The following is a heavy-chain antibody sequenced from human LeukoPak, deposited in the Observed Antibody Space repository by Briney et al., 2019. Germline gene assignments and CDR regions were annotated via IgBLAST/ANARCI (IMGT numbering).Heavy chain of an antibody. V-gene: IGHV3-23*01. CDR3: AKDQQQYCSGGSCLNSFDY. J-gene: IGHJ4*02. Sequence: AGGSLRLSCAASGFTFSSYAMSWVRQAPGKGLEWVSAISGSGSSTHYADSVKGRFTISRDNSKNTLYLQMNSLRAEDTAVYYCAKDQQQYCSGGSCLNSFDYWGQGTLVTVSS. D-gene: IGHD2-15*01. CDR1: GFTFSSYA. CDR2: ISGSGSST.